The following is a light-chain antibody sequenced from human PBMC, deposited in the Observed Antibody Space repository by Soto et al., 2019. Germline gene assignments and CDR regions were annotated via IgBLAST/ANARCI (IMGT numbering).Light chain of an antibody. CDR3: QHYNSYSEE. CDR1: QTISSW. V-gene: IGKV1-5*03. Sequence: DIQMTQSPSTLSGSVGDRVTITCLASQTISSWLAWYQQKPGKAPKLLIYKASTLKSGVPSRFSGSGSGTELTLTISSLQPDDFATYYCQHYNSYSEEFGKRTKVDI. CDR2: KAS. J-gene: IGKJ1*01.